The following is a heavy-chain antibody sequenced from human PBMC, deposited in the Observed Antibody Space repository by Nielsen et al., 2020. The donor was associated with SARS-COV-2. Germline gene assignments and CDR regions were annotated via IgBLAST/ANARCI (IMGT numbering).Heavy chain of an antibody. V-gene: IGHV3-9*01. J-gene: IGHJ4*02. D-gene: IGHD6-13*01. Sequence: GGSLRLSCAASGFTFDDFGMHWVRQAPGKGLEWVSGISWNSNIIGYADSVRGRFTTSRDNAKNSLYLQMNSLRAEDTAVYYCAKGYSSSWYYFDYWGQGTLVTVSS. CDR2: ISWNSNII. CDR1: GFTFDDFG. CDR3: AKGYSSSWYYFDY.